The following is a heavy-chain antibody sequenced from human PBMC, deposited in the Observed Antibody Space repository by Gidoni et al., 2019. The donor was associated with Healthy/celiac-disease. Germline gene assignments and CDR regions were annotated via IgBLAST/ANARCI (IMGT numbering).Heavy chain of an antibody. CDR3: ARGRSGVTDY. J-gene: IGHJ4*02. Sequence: EVQLVESGGGLVKPGGSLRLSCAASGFTFSSYSMNWVRQAPGKGLEWVSSISSSSSYIYYEDSVKGRFTISRDNAKNSLYLQMNSLRAEDTAVYYCARGRSGVTDYWGQGTLVTVSS. D-gene: IGHD1-26*01. CDR1: GFTFSSYS. CDR2: ISSSSSYI. V-gene: IGHV3-21*01.